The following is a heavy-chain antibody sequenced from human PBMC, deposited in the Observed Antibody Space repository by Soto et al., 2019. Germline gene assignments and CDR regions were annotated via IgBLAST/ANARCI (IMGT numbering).Heavy chain of an antibody. V-gene: IGHV1-2*02. CDR3: ASDSDSSGSYYYYYGMDV. CDR1: GYTFTGYY. Sequence: ASVKVSCKASGYTFTGYYMHWVRQAPGQGLEWMGWINPNSGGTNYAQKFQGRVTMTRDTSISTAYMELSRLRSDDTAVYYCASDSDSSGSYYYYYGMDVWGQGTTVTVSS. D-gene: IGHD1-26*01. J-gene: IGHJ6*02. CDR2: INPNSGGT.